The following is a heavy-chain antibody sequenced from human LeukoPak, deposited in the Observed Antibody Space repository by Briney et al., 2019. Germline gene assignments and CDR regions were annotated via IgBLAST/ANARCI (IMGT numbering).Heavy chain of an antibody. D-gene: IGHD6-19*01. V-gene: IGHV3-23*01. Sequence: GGSLRLSCSASEFTFSNFWMSWVRQAPGKGPEWVSAISGSGGSTYYADSVKGRFTISRDNSKNTLYLQMNSLRAEDTAVYYCAKVVGAVAGINWFDPWGQGTLVTVSS. CDR3: AKVVGAVAGINWFDP. CDR1: EFTFSNFW. CDR2: ISGSGGST. J-gene: IGHJ5*02.